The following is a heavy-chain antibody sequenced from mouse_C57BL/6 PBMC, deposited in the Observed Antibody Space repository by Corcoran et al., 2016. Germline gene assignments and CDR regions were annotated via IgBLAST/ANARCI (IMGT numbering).Heavy chain of an antibody. V-gene: IGHV9-3*01. CDR2: INTYSGVP. CDR3: ARNYYGSSYYAMDY. D-gene: IGHD1-1*01. Sequence: QIQLVKSGPELKKPGETVKISCKASGYTFTTYGMSWVKQALGKGLKWMGWINTYSGVPTYADDFKGRFAFSLETSASTAYLQINNLKNEDTATYFCARNYYGSSYYAMDYGGQGTSVNVSS. CDR1: GYTFTTYG. J-gene: IGHJ4*01.